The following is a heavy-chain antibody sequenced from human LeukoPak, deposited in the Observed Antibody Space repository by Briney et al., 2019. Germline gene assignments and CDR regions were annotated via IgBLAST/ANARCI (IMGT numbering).Heavy chain of an antibody. V-gene: IGHV1-8*03. CDR3: ARGNRYYYDSSGNYYYYMDV. CDR1: GYTLPSYD. CDR2: MNPNSGNT. D-gene: IGHD3-22*01. J-gene: IGHJ6*03. Sequence: GASVKVSCKASGYTLPSYDINWVRPATGRGLAGMGWMNPNSGNTGYAQKFQGRVTITRDTSASTAYMELSSLRSEDMAVYYWARGNRYYYDSSGNYYYYMDVWGKGTTVTASS.